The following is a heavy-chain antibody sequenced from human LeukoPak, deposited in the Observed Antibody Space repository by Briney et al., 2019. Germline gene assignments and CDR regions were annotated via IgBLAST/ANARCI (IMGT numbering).Heavy chain of an antibody. CDR3: AKVRGTYYYMDV. J-gene: IGHJ6*03. Sequence: GGSLRLSCRASEFNFRSFAMNWVRQAPGKGLEWVSTISGGGGGTYYADSVKGRFAISRDNLNNTLYLQMDSLRADDTAVYYCAKVRGTYYYMDVWGKGTTVTVSS. CDR1: EFNFRSFA. CDR2: ISGGGGGT. V-gene: IGHV3-23*01.